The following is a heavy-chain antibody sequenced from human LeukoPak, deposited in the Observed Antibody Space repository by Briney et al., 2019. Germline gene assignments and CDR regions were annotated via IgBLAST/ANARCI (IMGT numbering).Heavy chain of an antibody. V-gene: IGHV3-53*01. D-gene: IGHD1-26*01. CDR3: ASPRYSGSYYGFDY. CDR2: IYSGGST. CDR1: GFTVSSNY. J-gene: IGHJ4*02. Sequence: GGSLRLSRAASGFTVSSNYMSWVRQAPGKGPEWVSVIYSGGSTYYADSVKGRFTISRDNSKNTLYLQMNSLRAEDTAVYYCASPRYSGSYYGFDYWGQGTLVTVSS.